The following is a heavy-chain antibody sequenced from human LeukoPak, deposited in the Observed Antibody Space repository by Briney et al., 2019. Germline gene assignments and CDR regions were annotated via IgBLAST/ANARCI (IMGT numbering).Heavy chain of an antibody. V-gene: IGHV1-24*01. D-gene: IGHD4-11*01. Sequence: ASVKVSCKVSGYTLTELSMHWVRQAPGKGLEWMGGFDPEDGETIYAQKFQGRVTMTEDTSTDTAYMELSSLRSEDTAVYYCAKSTTVTTQQRGYFDYWGQGTLVTVSS. CDR3: AKSTTVTTQQRGYFDY. CDR1: GYTLTELS. CDR2: FDPEDGET. J-gene: IGHJ4*02.